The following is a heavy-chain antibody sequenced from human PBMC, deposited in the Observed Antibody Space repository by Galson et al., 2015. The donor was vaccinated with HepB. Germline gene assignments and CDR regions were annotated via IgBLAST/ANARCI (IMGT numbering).Heavy chain of an antibody. V-gene: IGHV1-58*02. CDR1: GFTFTSSA. J-gene: IGHJ4*02. Sequence: SVKVSCKASGFTFTSSAMQWVRQARGQRLEWIGWIVVGSGNTNYAQKFQERVTITRDMSTSTAYMELSSLRSEDTAVYYCAAGIQRGSWEMVFDYWGQGTLVTVSS. CDR2: IVVGSGNT. D-gene: IGHD6-13*01. CDR3: AAGIQRGSWEMVFDY.